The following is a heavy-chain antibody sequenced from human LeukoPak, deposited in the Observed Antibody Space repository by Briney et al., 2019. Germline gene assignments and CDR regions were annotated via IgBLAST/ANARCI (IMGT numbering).Heavy chain of an antibody. V-gene: IGHV3-33*01. CDR3: ARDRGYSYGHPFDY. D-gene: IGHD5-18*01. Sequence: PGGSLRLSCAASGFTFSSYSMHWVRQAPGKGLEWAALIWYDGSNKYYADSVKGRFTISRDNSMNTLYLQMDSLRAEDTAVYYCARDRGYSYGHPFDYWGHGTLVTVSS. CDR1: GFTFSSYS. CDR2: IWYDGSNK. J-gene: IGHJ4*01.